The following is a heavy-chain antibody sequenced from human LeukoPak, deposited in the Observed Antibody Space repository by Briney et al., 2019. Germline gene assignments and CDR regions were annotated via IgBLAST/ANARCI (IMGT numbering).Heavy chain of an antibody. Sequence: PSETLSLTCTVSGGSISSSSYFWGWIRQPPGKGLEWIGSIYYSGSTYYNPSLKSRVTMSVDTSKNQFSLKLSSVTAADTAVYYCASQKKPGIAVAGTSFDYWGQGTLVTVSS. CDR1: GGSISSSSYF. J-gene: IGHJ4*02. V-gene: IGHV4-39*01. CDR2: IYYSGST. D-gene: IGHD6-19*01. CDR3: ASQKKPGIAVAGTSFDY.